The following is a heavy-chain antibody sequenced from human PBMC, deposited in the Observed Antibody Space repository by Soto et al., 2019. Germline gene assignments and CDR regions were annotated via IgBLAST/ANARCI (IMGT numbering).Heavy chain of an antibody. V-gene: IGHV1-69*01. J-gene: IGHJ5*02. CDR2: IIPIFGTA. CDR3: ARDGGQIVGATNWFDP. Sequence: QVQLVQSGAEVKKPGSSVKVSCKASGGTFGSYAISWVRQAPGQGLEWMGGIIPIFGTANYAQKFQGRVTITADESTSTADMELSSLRSEDTAVYYCARDGGQIVGATNWFDPWGQGTLVTVSS. D-gene: IGHD1-26*01. CDR1: GGTFGSYA.